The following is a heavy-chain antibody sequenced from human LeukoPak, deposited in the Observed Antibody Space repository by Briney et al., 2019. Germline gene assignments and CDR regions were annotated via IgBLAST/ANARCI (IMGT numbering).Heavy chain of an antibody. J-gene: IGHJ4*02. D-gene: IGHD1-26*01. CDR1: EYTFTGYY. CDR3: ASHRSSGRKAYDEY. V-gene: IGHV1-2*02. CDR2: TNPNSGGT. Sequence: ASVKVSCKASEYTFTGYYMHWVRQAPGQGLEWMGWTNPNSGGTNYAQKFQGRVTMTRDTSISTAYMELSRLRSDDTAVYYCASHRSSGRKAYDEYWGQGTLVTVSS.